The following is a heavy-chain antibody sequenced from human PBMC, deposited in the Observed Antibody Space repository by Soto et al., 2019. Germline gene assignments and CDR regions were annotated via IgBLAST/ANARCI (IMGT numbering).Heavy chain of an antibody. CDR1: GDSISSSNW. V-gene: IGHV4-4*02. D-gene: IGHD1-26*01. CDR3: ARDGTSGSFDY. J-gene: IGHJ4*02. CDR2: IYHGGST. Sequence: QVQLQESGPGLVKPSGTLSLTCAVSGDSISSSNWWSWVRQPPGKGLEWIGEIYHGGSTNYNPSLESRVTISVDKSTNQFSLKLSSVTAADTAVYYCARDGTSGSFDYWGQGTLVTVSS.